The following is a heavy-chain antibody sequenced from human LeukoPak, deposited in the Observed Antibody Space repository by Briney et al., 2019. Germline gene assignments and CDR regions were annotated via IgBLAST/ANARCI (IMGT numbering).Heavy chain of an antibody. V-gene: IGHV1-69*01. D-gene: IGHD3-16*01. CDR1: GGTFSSYA. CDR2: IIPIFGTA. Sequence: SVKVSCKASGGTFSSYAISWVRQAPGQGLEWMGGIIPIFGTANYAQKFRGRVTITADESTSTAYMELSSLRSEDTAVYYCAVGDQPYYFDYWGQGTLVTVSS. CDR3: AVGDQPYYFDY. J-gene: IGHJ4*02.